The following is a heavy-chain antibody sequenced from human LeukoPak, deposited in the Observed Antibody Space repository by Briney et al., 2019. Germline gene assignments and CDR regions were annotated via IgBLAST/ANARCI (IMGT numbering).Heavy chain of an antibody. CDR2: IYPGDSDT. CDR1: GYSFTSYW. D-gene: IGHD6-13*01. V-gene: IGHV5-51*01. J-gene: IGHJ3*02. CDR3: ARLKQQLVRGYDAFDI. Sequence: GKSLKISFKGSGYSFTSYWIGWVRQMPGKGLEWMGIIYPGDSDTRYSPSFQGQVTISADKSISTAYLQWSSLKASDTAMYYCARLKQQLVRGYDAFDIWGQGTMVTVSS.